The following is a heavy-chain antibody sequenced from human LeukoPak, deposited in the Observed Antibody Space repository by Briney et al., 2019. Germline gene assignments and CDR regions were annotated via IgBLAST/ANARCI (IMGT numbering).Heavy chain of an antibody. V-gene: IGHV4-59*12. D-gene: IGHD3-10*01. Sequence: PSETLSLTCTVSGGSISSYYWSWIRQPPGKGLEWIGYIYYSGSTNYNPSLKSRVTISVDTSKNQFSLRLRSVSAADTAVYFCARDTIFHYYGSGRHFNWFDPWGQGTLVTVSS. CDR3: ARDTIFHYYGSGRHFNWFDP. CDR1: GGSISSYY. J-gene: IGHJ5*02. CDR2: IYYSGST.